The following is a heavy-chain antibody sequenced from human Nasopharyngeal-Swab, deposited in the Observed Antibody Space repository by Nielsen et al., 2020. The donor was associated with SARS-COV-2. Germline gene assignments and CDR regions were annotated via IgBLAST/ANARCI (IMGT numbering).Heavy chain of an antibody. D-gene: IGHD4-17*01. Sequence: WVRQAPGQGPEWMGIINPSGGRTSYAQKFQGRVTMTRDTSTSTVYMELSSPRSEDTAVYYCARDLGYGDYGGGFDYWGQGTLVTVSS. J-gene: IGHJ4*02. CDR3: ARDLGYGDYGGGFDY. V-gene: IGHV1-46*01. CDR2: INPSGGRT.